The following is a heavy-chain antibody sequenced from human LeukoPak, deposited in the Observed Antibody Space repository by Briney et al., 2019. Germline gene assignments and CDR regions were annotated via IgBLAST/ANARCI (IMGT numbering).Heavy chain of an antibody. CDR2: IYYSGST. CDR3: ARVTGYMIEDYFDY. J-gene: IGHJ4*02. D-gene: IGHD3-22*01. CDR1: GGSISSSSYY. V-gene: IGHV4-39*07. Sequence: SETLSLTCTVSGGSISSSSYYWGWIRQPPGKGLEWIGSIYYSGSTYYNPSLKSRVTISVETSKNQFSLKLSSVTAADTAAYYCARVTGYMIEDYFDYWGQGTLVTVSS.